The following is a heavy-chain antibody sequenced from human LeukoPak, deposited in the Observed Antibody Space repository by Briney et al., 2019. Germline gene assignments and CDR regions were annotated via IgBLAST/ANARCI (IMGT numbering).Heavy chain of an antibody. J-gene: IGHJ4*02. V-gene: IGHV3-20*04. D-gene: IGHD6-13*01. CDR1: GVTIADHG. CDR3: ARDLSSSWYSLAY. Sequence: LGGSLRLSCAASGVTIADHGMSWVRQVPGKGLEWVSGINWDGEATGYADSVKGRFTISRDNAKKSLYLEMNSLRDDDTALHYCARDLSSSWYSLAYWGQGTLVTVSS. CDR2: INWDGEAT.